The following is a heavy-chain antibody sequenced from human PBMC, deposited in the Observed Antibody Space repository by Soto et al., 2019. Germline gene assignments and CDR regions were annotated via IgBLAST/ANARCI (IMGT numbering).Heavy chain of an antibody. CDR2: ISWNSGSI. D-gene: IGHD5-12*01. J-gene: IGHJ6*02. Sequence: GRSLRLSCAASGFSVSGNYMSWVRQAPGKGLEWVSGISWNSGSIGYADSVKGRFTISRDNAKNSLYLQMNSLRPEDTALYYCAKDMGSGYGYGMDVWGQGTTATVSS. CDR1: GFSVSGNY. V-gene: IGHV3-9*01. CDR3: AKDMGSGYGYGMDV.